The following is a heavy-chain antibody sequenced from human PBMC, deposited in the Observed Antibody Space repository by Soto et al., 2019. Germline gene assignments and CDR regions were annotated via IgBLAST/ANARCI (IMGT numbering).Heavy chain of an antibody. CDR2: INGDGSST. J-gene: IGHJ4*02. V-gene: IGHV3-74*01. CDR1: GLTFRDHW. D-gene: IGHD6-19*01. CDR3: VDGMSGWPF. Sequence: GGSLRLSCAASGLTFRDHWMHSVRQGPGKGLVWVSRINGDGSSTNYAESVKGRFTISRDNAKNTLYLQMNSLRAEDTAVYYCVDGMSGWPFWDQGTLVTVSS.